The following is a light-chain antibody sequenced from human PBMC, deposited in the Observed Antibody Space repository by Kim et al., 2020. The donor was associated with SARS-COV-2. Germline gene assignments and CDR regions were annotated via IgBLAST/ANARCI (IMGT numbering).Light chain of an antibody. J-gene: IGKJ2*01. CDR2: AAS. CDR1: QSISSY. CDR3: QQSYSAPRSYT. Sequence: DIQMTQSPSSLSASVGDRVTITCRASQSISSYLNWYQQKPGKAPKLLIYAASSLQSGVPSRFSGSGSGTDFTLTISSLQPEDFATYYGQQSYSAPRSYTFGQGTKLEI. V-gene: IGKV1-39*01.